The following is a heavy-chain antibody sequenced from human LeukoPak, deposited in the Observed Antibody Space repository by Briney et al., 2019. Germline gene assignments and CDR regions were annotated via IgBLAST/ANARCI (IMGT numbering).Heavy chain of an antibody. V-gene: IGHV3-23*01. CDR2: ISGGGGST. J-gene: IGHJ3*02. CDR3: AKVIAAAGMGAFDI. D-gene: IGHD6-13*01. Sequence: GGSLRLSCTASGFTFGDYAMSWFRQAPGKGLEWVSLISGGGGSTNSADSVKGRFTISRDNSKNTLYLQMNSLRAEDTAVYYCAKVIAAAGMGAFDIWGQGTMVTVSS. CDR1: GFTFGDYA.